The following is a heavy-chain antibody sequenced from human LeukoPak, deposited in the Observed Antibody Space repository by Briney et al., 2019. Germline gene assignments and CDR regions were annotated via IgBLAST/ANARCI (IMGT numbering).Heavy chain of an antibody. D-gene: IGHD1-26*01. Sequence: SGGTLRLSCAASGFTCSSYAMSWVPQAPGKGLEWVSAISGSGGSTYYADSVKGRFTISRDNSKNKLYLQMNSLRAEDTAVYYCAKKVRGSSFDYWGQGTLVTVSS. J-gene: IGHJ4*02. CDR3: AKKVRGSSFDY. CDR2: ISGSGGST. CDR1: GFTCSSYA. V-gene: IGHV3-23*01.